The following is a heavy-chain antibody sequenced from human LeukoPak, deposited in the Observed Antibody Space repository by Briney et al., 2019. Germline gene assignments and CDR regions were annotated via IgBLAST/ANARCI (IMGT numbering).Heavy chain of an antibody. D-gene: IGHD3-10*01. V-gene: IGHV5-51*01. Sequence: GESLKISCKGSGYSFTSYWIGWVRQMPGKGLEWMGIIYPGDSDTRYSPSFQGQVTISADKSISTAYLQCSSLKASDTAMYYCARPGPFSTMVRGVYYWGQGTLVTVSS. CDR1: GYSFTSYW. J-gene: IGHJ4*02. CDR2: IYPGDSDT. CDR3: ARPGPFSTMVRGVYY.